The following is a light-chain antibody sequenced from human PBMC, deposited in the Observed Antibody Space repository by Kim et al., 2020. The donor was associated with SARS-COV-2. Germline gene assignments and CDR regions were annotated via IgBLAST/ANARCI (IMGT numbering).Light chain of an antibody. J-gene: IGKJ4*01. Sequence: PGGRATLSCRASQTVTYRLAWYQKKPGQPPRLLIYDATSRATDTPARFSASGSGTEFTLTISSLQSEDSAVYYCQHYNGWPLAFGGGTKVDIK. CDR1: QTVTYR. CDR3: QHYNGWPLA. CDR2: DAT. V-gene: IGKV3-15*01.